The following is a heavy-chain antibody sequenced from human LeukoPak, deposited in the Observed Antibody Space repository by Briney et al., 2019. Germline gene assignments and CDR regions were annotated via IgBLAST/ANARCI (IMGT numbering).Heavy chain of an antibody. D-gene: IGHD1-14*01. CDR3: ARDYHLALMDY. V-gene: IGHV1-46*02. CDR2: INPSGDTA. Sequence: ASVKVSCKASGYTFNNYYMHWVRQAPGQGLEWMGIINPSGDTASYSQKFQGRVTMTRDTSISTAYMELSRLRSDDTAVYYCARDYHLALMDYWGQGTLVTVSS. CDR1: GYTFNNYY. J-gene: IGHJ4*02.